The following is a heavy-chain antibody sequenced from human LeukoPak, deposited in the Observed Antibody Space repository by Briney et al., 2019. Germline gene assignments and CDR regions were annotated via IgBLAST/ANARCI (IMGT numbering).Heavy chain of an antibody. J-gene: IGHJ4*02. Sequence: PGGSLRLSCAASGFTVSNNYMSWVRQAPGKGLEWVSVIYSGGAARYAESVKGRFTISRDNSKNTLYLQMNSLRVEDTAVYYCARDLGSAAGWWGQGTLVTVSS. D-gene: IGHD1-1*01. CDR1: GFTVSNNY. CDR2: IYSGGAA. V-gene: IGHV3-53*01. CDR3: ARDLGSAAGW.